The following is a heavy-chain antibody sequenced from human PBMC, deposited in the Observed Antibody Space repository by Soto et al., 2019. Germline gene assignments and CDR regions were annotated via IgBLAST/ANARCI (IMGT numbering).Heavy chain of an antibody. CDR2: IYYSGST. J-gene: IGHJ6*03. CDR3: AGRDCSGTNCYYLDYYYMDV. V-gene: IGHV4-59*08. CDR1: GGSFSSYY. D-gene: IGHD2-2*01. Sequence: SSETLSLTCTVSGGSFSSYYWTWIRQSPGKGLEWIGYIYYSGSTDYNPSLRGRLAISIDTSKNQFSLRLNSMTAADTAVYYCAGRDCSGTNCYYLDYYYMDVWGKGTTVTVSS.